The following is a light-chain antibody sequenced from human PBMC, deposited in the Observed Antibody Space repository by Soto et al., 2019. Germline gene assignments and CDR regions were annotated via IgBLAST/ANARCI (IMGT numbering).Light chain of an antibody. CDR2: GAS. CDR3: QQYGSYFN. V-gene: IGKV3-20*01. Sequence: EIVLTQSPGTLSLSPGERATLSCRASQSVSSSYLAWYQQKPGQAPRLLIYGASSRATGIPDRFSGSGSGTDFTLTISRLEPEGFAVYYCQQYGSYFNVGTGTRLKIX. CDR1: QSVSSSY. J-gene: IGKJ5*01.